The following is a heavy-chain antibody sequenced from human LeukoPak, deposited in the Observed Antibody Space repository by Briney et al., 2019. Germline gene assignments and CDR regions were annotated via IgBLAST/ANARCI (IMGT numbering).Heavy chain of an antibody. J-gene: IGHJ3*02. CDR3: ARDSGEMATIWEAAFDI. V-gene: IGHV4-61*01. D-gene: IGHD5-24*01. CDR2: IYYSGST. CDR1: GGSVSSGSYY. Sequence: SETLSLTCTVSGGSVSSGSYYWSWIRQPPGKGLEWIGYIYYSGSTNYNPSLKSRVTISVDTSKNQFSLKLSSVTAADTAVYYCARDSGEMATIWEAAFDIWGQGTMVTVSS.